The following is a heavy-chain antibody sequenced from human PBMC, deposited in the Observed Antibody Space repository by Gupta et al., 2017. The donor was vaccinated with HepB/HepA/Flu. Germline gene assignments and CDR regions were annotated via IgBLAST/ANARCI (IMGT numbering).Heavy chain of an antibody. CDR1: GYSFTSSG. Sequence: QVHLVQSGAEVKKPGASVKVSCKSSGYSFTSSGISWVRQAPGQGLEWMGWISAYNGNSNYAQKVQGRVSMTTDTSTSTAYMELTSLRSDDTAVYYCARDWSYSSSEGYYGMDVWGQGTTVTVSS. J-gene: IGHJ6*02. V-gene: IGHV1-18*01. CDR3: ARDWSYSSSEGYYGMDV. CDR2: ISAYNGNS. D-gene: IGHD6-6*01.